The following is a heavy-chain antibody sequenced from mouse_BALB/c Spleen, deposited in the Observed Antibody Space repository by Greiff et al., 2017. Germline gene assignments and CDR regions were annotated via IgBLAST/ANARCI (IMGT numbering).Heavy chain of an antibody. D-gene: IGHD1-1*01. J-gene: IGHJ2*01. CDR1: GFTFTDYY. V-gene: IGHV7-3*02. Sequence: DVQLVESGGGLVQPGGSLRLSCATSGFTFTDYYMSWVRQPPGKALEWLGFIRNKANGYTTEYSASVKGRFTISRDNSQSILYLQMNTLRAEDSATYYCASFYDYFDYWGQGTTLTVSS. CDR2: IRNKANGYTT. CDR3: ASFYDYFDY.